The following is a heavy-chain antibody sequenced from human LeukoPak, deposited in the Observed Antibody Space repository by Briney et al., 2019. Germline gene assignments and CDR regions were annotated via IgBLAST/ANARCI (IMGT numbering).Heavy chain of an antibody. CDR2: IIPIFGTA. Sequence: SVKVSCKASVGTFSSYAISWVRQAPGQGLEWMGRIIPIFGTANYAQKFQGRVTITTDESTSTAYMELSSLRSEDTAVYYCATEIGHYDILTGYYADIDYWGQGTLVTVSS. CDR1: VGTFSSYA. J-gene: IGHJ4*02. V-gene: IGHV1-69*05. D-gene: IGHD3-9*01. CDR3: ATEIGHYDILTGYYADIDY.